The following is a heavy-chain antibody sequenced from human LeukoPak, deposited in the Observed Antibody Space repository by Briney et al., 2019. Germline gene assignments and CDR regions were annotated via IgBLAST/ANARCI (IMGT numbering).Heavy chain of an antibody. V-gene: IGHV3-30*04. CDR3: ARDLAWGAFDY. Sequence: GGSLRLSCAASGFTFSSYAMHWVRQAPGKGLEWVAVISYDGSNKYYADSVKGRFTISRDDSKNTLSLQMNSLRVEDTAVYYCARDLAWGAFDYWGQGTLVTVSS. D-gene: IGHD3-16*01. J-gene: IGHJ4*02. CDR1: GFTFSSYA. CDR2: ISYDGSNK.